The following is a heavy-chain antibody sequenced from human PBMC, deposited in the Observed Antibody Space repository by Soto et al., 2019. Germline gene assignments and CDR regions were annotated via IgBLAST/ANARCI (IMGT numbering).Heavy chain of an antibody. V-gene: IGHV3-15*01. J-gene: IGHJ4*02. CDR2: IKSKTDGGTT. Sequence: EVQLVESGGGLVKPGGSLRLSCAASGFTFSNAWMSWVRQAPGKGLEWVGRIKSKTDGGTTDYAAPVKGRFTILRDDSKNTLYLQMNSLKTEDTAVYYFTACTVFPFFPGGSCYSSDYWGQGTLVTVSS. CDR3: TACTVFPFFPGGSCYSSDY. D-gene: IGHD2-15*01. CDR1: GFTFSNAW.